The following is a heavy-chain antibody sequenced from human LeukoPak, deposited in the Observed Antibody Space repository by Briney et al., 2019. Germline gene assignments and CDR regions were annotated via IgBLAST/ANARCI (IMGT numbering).Heavy chain of an antibody. Sequence: GASVKVSCKASVCTFSSYAISWVRQAPGQGVEWMGGIIPIFGTANYAHKFQGRVTITTDEFTSTAYMELSSLRSEDTAVYYCARGGSSSWSNRLYFHYWGQGTLVTVSS. CDR2: IIPIFGTA. CDR1: VCTFSSYA. D-gene: IGHD6-13*01. CDR3: ARGGSSSWSNRLYFHY. J-gene: IGHJ4*02. V-gene: IGHV1-69*05.